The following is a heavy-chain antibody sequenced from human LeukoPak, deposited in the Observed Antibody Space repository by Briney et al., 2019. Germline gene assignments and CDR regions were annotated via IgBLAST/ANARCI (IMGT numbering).Heavy chain of an antibody. CDR2: INPDSGDT. J-gene: IGHJ5*02. D-gene: IGHD3-10*01. V-gene: IGHV1-2*02. Sequence: GASVKVSCKASGYTFTVYYLHWVRQAPGQGLEWMGWINPDSGDTNYLQKFQGRVTMTRDTSISTAYMELSRLSSDDTAVYYCTRDLLGGSGTFDPWGQGTLVTVSS. CDR3: TRDLLGGSGTFDP. CDR1: GYTFTVYY.